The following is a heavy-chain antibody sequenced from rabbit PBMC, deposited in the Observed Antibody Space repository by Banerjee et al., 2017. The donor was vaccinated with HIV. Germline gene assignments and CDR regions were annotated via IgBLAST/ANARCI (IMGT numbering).Heavy chain of an antibody. CDR2: IYAGKGST. CDR3: ARDLAGVIGWNFNL. D-gene: IGHD4-1*01. Sequence: QLKETGGGLVQPGGSLTLSCKASGFDFSSYYMSWVRQAPGKGLEWIGIIYAGKGSTDYASWVNGRFTISSDNAQNTVDLQMNSLTAADTATYFCARDLAGVIGWNFNLWGQGTLVTVS. V-gene: IGHV1S7*01. CDR1: GFDFSSYY. J-gene: IGHJ4*01.